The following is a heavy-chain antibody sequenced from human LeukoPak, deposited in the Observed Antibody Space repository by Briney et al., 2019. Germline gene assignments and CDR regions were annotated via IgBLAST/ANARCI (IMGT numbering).Heavy chain of an antibody. CDR1: GGSISSYY. D-gene: IGHD3-10*01. J-gene: IGHJ4*02. V-gene: IGHV4-59*01. Sequence: SETLSLTCTVSGGSISSYYWSWIRQPPGKGLEWIGYIYYSGSTNYNPSLKSRVTISVDTSKNQFSLKLSSVTAADTAVYYCARGKVVVRGVIWAPSDYWGQGTLVTVSS. CDR2: IYYSGST. CDR3: ARGKVVVRGVIWAPSDY.